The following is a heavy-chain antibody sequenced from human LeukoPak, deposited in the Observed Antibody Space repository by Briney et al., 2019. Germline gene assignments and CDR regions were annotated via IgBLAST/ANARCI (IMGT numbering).Heavy chain of an antibody. CDR3: ARGGYGLGSGGY. CDR1: GYTFTDHY. V-gene: IGHV1-2*02. D-gene: IGHD3-10*01. Sequence: ASVKVSCKASGYTFTDHYIHWVRRAPGQGLEWMGWIIPNTGGTSFAQEFQGRVTMTRDTSISTAYMELSSLTPDDTAVYYCARGGYGLGSGGYWGQGTLVTVSS. CDR2: IIPNTGGT. J-gene: IGHJ4*02.